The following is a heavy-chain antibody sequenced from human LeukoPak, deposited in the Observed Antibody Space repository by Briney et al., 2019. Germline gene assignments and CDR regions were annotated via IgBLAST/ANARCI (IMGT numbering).Heavy chain of an antibody. CDR3: AREITIAAAGNFDY. CDR1: GFTFSSYS. V-gene: IGHV3-21*01. CDR2: ISSSSSYI. D-gene: IGHD6-13*01. Sequence: GGSLRLSCAASGFTFSSYSMNWVRQAPGKGLEWVSSISSSSSYIYYADSVKGRFTISRDNAKNSLYLQMNSLRAEDTAVYYCAREITIAAAGNFDYWGQGTLVTVSS. J-gene: IGHJ4*02.